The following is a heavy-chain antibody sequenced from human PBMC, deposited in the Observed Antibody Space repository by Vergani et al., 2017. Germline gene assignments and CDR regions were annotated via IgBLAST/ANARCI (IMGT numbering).Heavy chain of an antibody. CDR3: ARDPEIRRTFDY. V-gene: IGHV1-46*01. CDR1: GYTFTSYY. CDR2: INPGGGST. D-gene: IGHD1-14*01. Sequence: QVQLVQSGAEVKKPGASVQVSCKASGYTFTSYYMHWVRQAPGQGLEWMGIINPGGGSTSYAQKFQGRVTMTRDTSTSTVYMELSSLRSEDTAVYYCARDPEIRRTFDYWGQGTLVTVSS. J-gene: IGHJ4*02.